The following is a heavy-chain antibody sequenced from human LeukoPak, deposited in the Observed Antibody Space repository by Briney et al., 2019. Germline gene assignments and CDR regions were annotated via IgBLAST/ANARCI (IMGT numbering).Heavy chain of an antibody. CDR1: GGTFSSYT. V-gene: IGHV1-69*02. D-gene: IGHD4-11*01. CDR2: IIPILGIA. J-gene: IGHJ4*02. Sequence: ASVKDSCKASGGTFSSYTISWVRQAPGQGLERMGRIIPILGIANYAQKFQGRVTITADKSTSTAYMELSSLRSEDTAVYYCARENSNYEIDYWGQGTLVTVSS. CDR3: ARENSNYEIDY.